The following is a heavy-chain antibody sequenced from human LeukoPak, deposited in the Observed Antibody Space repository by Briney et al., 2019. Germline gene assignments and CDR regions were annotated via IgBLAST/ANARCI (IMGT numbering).Heavy chain of an antibody. J-gene: IGHJ4*02. V-gene: IGHV3-21*01. Sequence: GGSLRLSCAASGFTFSSYSMNWVRQAPGKGLEWVSSISSSSSYIYYADSVKGRFTISRDNAKNSLYLQMNSLRAEDTAVYYCARAPQAARPSYFDYWGQGTLVTVSS. CDR3: ARAPQAARPSYFDY. CDR1: GFTFSSYS. CDR2: ISSSSSYI. D-gene: IGHD6-6*01.